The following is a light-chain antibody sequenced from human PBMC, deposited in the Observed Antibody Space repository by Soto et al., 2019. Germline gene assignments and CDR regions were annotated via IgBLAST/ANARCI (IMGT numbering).Light chain of an antibody. V-gene: IGKV3-20*01. CDR2: AAS. CDR1: QSVSSRY. Sequence: EIVLTQSPDTLSLSPGERATLSCRASQSVSSRYLAWYQQTPDQAPRLLIYAASNRATVIPVRFSGSGSGTDFTLTISRLEPEDFAVFYCQQYDASITFGQGTRLEIE. J-gene: IGKJ5*01. CDR3: QQYDASIT.